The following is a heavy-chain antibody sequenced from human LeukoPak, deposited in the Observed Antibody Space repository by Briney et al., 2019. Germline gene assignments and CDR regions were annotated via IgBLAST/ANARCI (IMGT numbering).Heavy chain of an antibody. J-gene: IGHJ5*02. V-gene: IGHV5-51*01. D-gene: IGHD3-10*01. Sequence: ADSLKISCETSGFTFSTSWIGWVRQLPGTGLEGVVAIYPDESDTRYSPSFQGQVRISADKSARTAYLEWASLKASDTATYYCARQRAASGSINWFNPWGQGTLVTVSS. CDR2: IYPDESDT. CDR1: GFTFSTSW. CDR3: ARQRAASGSINWFNP.